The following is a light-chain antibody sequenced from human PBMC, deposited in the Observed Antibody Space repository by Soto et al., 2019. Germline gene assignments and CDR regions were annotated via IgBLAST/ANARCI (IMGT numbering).Light chain of an antibody. V-gene: IGKV3-15*01. J-gene: IGKJ5*01. CDR1: QSVSSN. CDR2: GAS. CDR3: QQRSNWPIT. Sequence: ELVMTQSPATLAVSPGERAALSCRASQSVSSNLAWYQQKPGQAPRLLIYGASTRATGIPARFSGNGSGTEFTLTISSLQSEDFAVYYCQQRSNWPITFGQGRRLEIK.